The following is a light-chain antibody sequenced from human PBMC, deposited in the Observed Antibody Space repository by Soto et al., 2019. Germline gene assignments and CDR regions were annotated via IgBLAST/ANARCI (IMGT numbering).Light chain of an antibody. Sequence: DIQMTQSPSTLSASVGDRVTITCRASQSISSWLAWYQQKPGKAPKLLIYDASSLESGVPSRFSGSGSGTEFTLTISSLQPDDFATYFCQQYNSSPLTFGGGTKVEIK. CDR3: QQYNSSPLT. CDR2: DAS. J-gene: IGKJ4*01. CDR1: QSISSW. V-gene: IGKV1-5*01.